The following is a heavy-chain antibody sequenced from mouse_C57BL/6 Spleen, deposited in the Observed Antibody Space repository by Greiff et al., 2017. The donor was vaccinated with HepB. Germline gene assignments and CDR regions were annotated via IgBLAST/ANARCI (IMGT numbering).Heavy chain of an antibody. CDR2: IYPGDGDT. D-gene: IGHD2-3*01. V-gene: IGHV1-80*01. CDR1: GYAFSSYW. CDR3: ARCYDGYWWYFDV. Sequence: VQLQQSGAELVKPGASVKISCKASGYAFSSYWMNWVKQRPGKGLEWIGQIYPGDGDTNYNGKFKGKATLTADKSSSTAYMQLSSLTSEDSAVYFCARCYDGYWWYFDVWGTGTTVTVSS. J-gene: IGHJ1*03.